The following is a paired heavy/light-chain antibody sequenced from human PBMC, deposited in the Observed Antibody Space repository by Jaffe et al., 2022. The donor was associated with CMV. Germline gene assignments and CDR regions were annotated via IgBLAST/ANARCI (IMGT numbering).Heavy chain of an antibody. D-gene: IGHD3-16*01. CDR2: IYHTGST. J-gene: IGHJ3*02. Sequence: QVQLQESGPGLVKPSETLSLTCAVSGASISGNYWSWIRQPPGKGLEWIGYIYHTGSTNSNPSLKSRVTVSIDTSKNQLSLKLTSVTAADTAVYYCAREGLEEKTDVFDIWGPGTMVTVS. CDR3: AREGLEEKTDVFDI. CDR1: GASISGNY. V-gene: IGHV4-59*01.
Light chain of an antibody. V-gene: IGKV1-39*01. J-gene: IGKJ1*01. CDR1: QNIYNY. CDR2: TAS. Sequence: DIQMTQSPFSLSASVGDRVTITCRASQNIYNYLNWYQQKPGKAPRLLIYTASSLQGGVPSRFSGSGSGTDFALTISSLQPEDFAIYYCQQSHSAPRTFGQGTKVEVK. CDR3: QQSHSAPRT.